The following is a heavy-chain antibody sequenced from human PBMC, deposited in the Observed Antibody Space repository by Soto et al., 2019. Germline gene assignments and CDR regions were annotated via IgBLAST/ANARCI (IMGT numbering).Heavy chain of an antibody. J-gene: IGHJ4*02. CDR3: KKDNVDIAIALDY. CDR2: LSTYNGNE. V-gene: IGHV1-18*01. D-gene: IGHD5-18*01. Sequence: ASVKVSCKASGYTFTNYGITWVRQAPGQGLEWLGWLSTYNGNEKYAQKFQGRVTMTTDTSTSTVYMDLRSLRFDDTAVYYCKKDNVDIAIALDYWGQGTLVTVSS. CDR1: GYTFTNYG.